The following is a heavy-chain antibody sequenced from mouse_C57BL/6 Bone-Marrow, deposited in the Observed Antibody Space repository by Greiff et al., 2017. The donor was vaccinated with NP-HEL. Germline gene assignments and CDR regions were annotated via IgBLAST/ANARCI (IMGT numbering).Heavy chain of an antibody. CDR1: GYTFTSYW. CDR2: IYPSDSET. CDR3: AIFTTVVYFDY. V-gene: IGHV1-61*01. Sequence: VQLQQSGAELVRPGSSVKLSCKASGYTFTSYWMDWVKQRPGQGLEWIGNIYPSDSETHYNQKFKDKATLTVDKSSSTAYMQLSSLTSEDSAVYYCAIFTTVVYFDYWGQGTTLTVSS. D-gene: IGHD1-1*01. J-gene: IGHJ2*01.